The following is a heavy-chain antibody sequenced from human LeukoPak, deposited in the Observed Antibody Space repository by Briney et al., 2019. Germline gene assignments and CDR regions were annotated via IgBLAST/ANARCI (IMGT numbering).Heavy chain of an antibody. J-gene: IGHJ4*02. Sequence: ASVKVSCKASGYTFTGQYIHWVRQAPGQGLEWMGWINPKSGDTRYAQMFEGRVTMTRDTSASTAYMELSSLRSDDTTVYYCAREAPYSSGWLSRNSRPPRLCYFDYWGQGTLVTVSS. CDR1: GYTFTGQY. V-gene: IGHV1-2*02. CDR3: AREAPYSSGWLSRNSRPPRLCYFDY. CDR2: INPKSGDT. D-gene: IGHD6-19*01.